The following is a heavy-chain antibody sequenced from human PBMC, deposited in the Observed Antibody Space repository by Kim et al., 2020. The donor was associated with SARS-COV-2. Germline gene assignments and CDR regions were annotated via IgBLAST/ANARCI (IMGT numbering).Heavy chain of an antibody. J-gene: IGHJ5*02. V-gene: IGHV4-34*01. D-gene: IGHD5-12*01. CDR3: AYTTGGYTSGSRWFDP. Sequence: SETLSLTCAVYGGSFSGYYWSWIRQPPGKGPEWIGEINHSGSTNYNPSLKSRVTISVDTSKNQFSLKLSSVTAADTAVYYCAYTTGGYTSGSRWFDPWGQGTLVTVSS. CDR1: GGSFSGYY. CDR2: INHSGST.